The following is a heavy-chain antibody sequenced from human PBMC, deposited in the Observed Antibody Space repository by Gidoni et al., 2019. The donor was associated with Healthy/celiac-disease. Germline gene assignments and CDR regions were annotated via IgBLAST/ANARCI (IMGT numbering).Heavy chain of an antibody. CDR1: GFTFSSYG. Sequence: QVQLVESGGGVVQPGRSLRLSCAASGFTFSSYGMHWVRQAPGKGLEWVAVKWYDGSNKYYADSVKGRFTISRDNSKNTLYLQMNSLRAEDTAVYYCARDSQYSSGWYFQGPDYWGQGTLVTVSS. J-gene: IGHJ4*02. D-gene: IGHD6-19*01. V-gene: IGHV3-33*01. CDR2: KWYDGSNK. CDR3: ARDSQYSSGWYFQGPDY.